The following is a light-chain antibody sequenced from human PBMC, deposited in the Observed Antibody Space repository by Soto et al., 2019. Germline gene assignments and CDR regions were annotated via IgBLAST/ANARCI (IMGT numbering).Light chain of an antibody. J-gene: IGLJ2*01. Sequence: QSVLTQPPSASGPPGQSVTIPCTGSSRDVGDYNYVSWYQQHPGKAPKLIIFEVTKRPSGVPDRFSGSKSANTASLTVSGLQAEDEAEYFCTSYAGANTLVFGGGTQLTVL. CDR1: SRDVGDYNY. CDR2: EVT. V-gene: IGLV2-8*01. CDR3: TSYAGANTLV.